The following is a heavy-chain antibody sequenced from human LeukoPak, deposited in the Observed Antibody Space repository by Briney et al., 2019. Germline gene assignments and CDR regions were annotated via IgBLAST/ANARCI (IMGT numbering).Heavy chain of an antibody. V-gene: IGHV1-69*01. CDR3: ARGVPGGATIHYYYGMDV. Sequence: SVKVSCMASGGTFSSYAISWVRQAPGQGLEGMGGIIPIFGTANYAQKFQGRVTITADESTSTAYMELSSLRSEDTAVYYCARGVPGGATIHYYYGMDVWGKGTTVTVSS. CDR2: IIPIFGTA. J-gene: IGHJ6*04. CDR1: GGTFSSYA. D-gene: IGHD5-12*01.